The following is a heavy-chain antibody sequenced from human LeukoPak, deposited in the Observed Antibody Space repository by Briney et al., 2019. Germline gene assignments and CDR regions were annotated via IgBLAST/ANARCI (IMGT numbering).Heavy chain of an antibody. D-gene: IGHD3-10*01. CDR1: GFTFSSYA. Sequence: PGGSLRLSCAASGFTFSSYAMSWVRQAPAKGLEWVSAISGSGGSTYYADSVKGRFTISRDNSKNTLYLQMNSLRAEDTAVYYCAKLSSYYYGSGSYPIDYWGQGTLVTVSS. CDR3: AKLSSYYYGSGSYPIDY. V-gene: IGHV3-23*01. CDR2: ISGSGGST. J-gene: IGHJ4*02.